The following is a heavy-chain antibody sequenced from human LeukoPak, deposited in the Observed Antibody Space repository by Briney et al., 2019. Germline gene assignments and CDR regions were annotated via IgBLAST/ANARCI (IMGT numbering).Heavy chain of an antibody. V-gene: IGHV4-34*08. Sequence: SETLSLSCAVSGVTFGGYYWSWIRQAPGKGLEWVGDINYNGGSTCNLSLKNRVTISFNETSNKFSFLLSYVITADESVYYYGRYNYNPSLKSRVNISVATSKNQFYLKLSSVTAADTAVYYCVRGLSPVGPVANGVDPWGQGTLVTVSS. J-gene: IGHJ5*02. CDR3: GRYNYNPSLKSRVNISVATSKNQFYLKLSSVTAADTAVYYCVRGLSPVGPVANGVDP. D-gene: IGHD3-10*02. CDR1: GVTFGGYY. CDR2: INYNGGS.